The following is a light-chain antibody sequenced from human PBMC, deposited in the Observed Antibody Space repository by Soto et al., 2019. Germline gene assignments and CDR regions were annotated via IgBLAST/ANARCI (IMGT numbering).Light chain of an antibody. CDR3: QSYDSSLSGLV. CDR2: GNS. Sequence: QSVLTQPLSVSGAPGQGVTISCTGSSSNIGAGYDVHWYQQLPGTAPKLLIYGNSNRPSGVPDRFSGSKSGTSASLAITGLQAEDEADYYCQSYDSSLSGLVFGGGTKLTVL. J-gene: IGLJ2*01. V-gene: IGLV1-40*01. CDR1: SSNIGAGYD.